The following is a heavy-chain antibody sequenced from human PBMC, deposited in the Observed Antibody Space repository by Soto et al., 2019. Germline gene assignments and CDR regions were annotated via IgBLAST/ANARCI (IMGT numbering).Heavy chain of an antibody. CDR3: ARGCPPYGSGSFFDY. D-gene: IGHD3-10*01. CDR2: INHSGST. J-gene: IGHJ4*02. Sequence: QVQLQQWGAGLLKPSETLSLTCAVYGGSFSGYYWSWIRQPPGKGLEWIGEINHSGSTNYNPSLKSRVTISGDTSKNQFSLKLSSVTAADTAVYYCARGCPPYGSGSFFDYWGQGTLVTVSS. V-gene: IGHV4-34*01. CDR1: GGSFSGYY.